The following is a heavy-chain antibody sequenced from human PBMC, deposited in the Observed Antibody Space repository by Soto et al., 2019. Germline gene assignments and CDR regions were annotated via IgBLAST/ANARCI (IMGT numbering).Heavy chain of an antibody. CDR2: IYYAGSP. CDR1: GGSISSTGHY. D-gene: IGHD2-21*02. CDR3: VRLMGVVTVDY. V-gene: IGHV4-39*02. Sequence: QLQLQESGPGLVKPSETLSLTCSVSGGSISSTGHYWGWIRQPPGKGLEWIGNIYYAGSPYYNPSLKSRVTISVDTSKNHFSLALTSVTAADTAVYYCVRLMGVVTVDYWGQGALVTVSS. J-gene: IGHJ4*02.